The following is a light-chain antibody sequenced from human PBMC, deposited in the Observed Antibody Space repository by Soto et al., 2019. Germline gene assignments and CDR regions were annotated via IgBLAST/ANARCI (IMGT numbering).Light chain of an antibody. CDR3: CSYAGSYVV. J-gene: IGLJ2*01. CDR2: DVS. Sequence: QSALTQPRSVSXXXGQSVTISCTGTSSDVGGYNYVSWYQQHPGKAPKLMIYDVSKRPSGVPDRFSGSKSGNTASLTISGLQAEDEADYYCCSYAGSYVVFGGGTKVTVL. CDR1: SSDVGGYNY. V-gene: IGLV2-11*01.